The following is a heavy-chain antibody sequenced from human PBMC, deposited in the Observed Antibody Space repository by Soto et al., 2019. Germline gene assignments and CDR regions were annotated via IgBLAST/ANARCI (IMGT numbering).Heavy chain of an antibody. CDR2: MNPNSGKT. CDR1: GYSFTSSD. CDR3: ARGASVGVVLIDYYSYGMDV. Sequence: ASVKVSCKASGYSFTSSDINWVRQAAGQRLEWLGWMNPNSGKTDYVQKFQGRLTMTRNTSISTAYMELSSLRSEDTAVYYCARGASVGVVLIDYYSYGMDVWGQGTTVTVSS. V-gene: IGHV1-8*01. D-gene: IGHD3-3*01. J-gene: IGHJ6*02.